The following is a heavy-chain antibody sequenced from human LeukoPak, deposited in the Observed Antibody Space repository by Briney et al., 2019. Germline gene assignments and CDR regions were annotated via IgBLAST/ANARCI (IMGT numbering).Heavy chain of an antibody. Sequence: LETLSLTCTVSGGSLSSSGYYWGWIRQPSGKGLEWIASIYYSGSTYYNPSLKSRVTISVDTSKNQLSLKLSSLTAADTAVYYCARHEYSGSYYGLSWFDPWGQGTLVTVSS. D-gene: IGHD1-26*01. CDR2: IYYSGST. V-gene: IGHV4-39*01. CDR3: ARHEYSGSYYGLSWFDP. J-gene: IGHJ5*02. CDR1: GGSLSSSGYY.